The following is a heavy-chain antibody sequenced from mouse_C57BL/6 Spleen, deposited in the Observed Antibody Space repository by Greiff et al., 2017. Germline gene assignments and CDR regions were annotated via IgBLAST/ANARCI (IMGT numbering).Heavy chain of an antibody. V-gene: IGHV14-4*01. CDR1: GFNFKDDY. CDR2: IDPENGDT. D-gene: IGHD1-1*01. J-gene: IGHJ2*01. Sequence: VQLQQSGAELVRPGASVKLSCTASGFNFKDDYMHWVKQRPEQGLEWIGWIDPENGDTEYASKFQGKATITADTSSNTAYLQLSSLTSEDTAVYYCTTRDYWSRGEDYWGQGTTLTVAS. CDR3: TTRDYWSRGEDY.